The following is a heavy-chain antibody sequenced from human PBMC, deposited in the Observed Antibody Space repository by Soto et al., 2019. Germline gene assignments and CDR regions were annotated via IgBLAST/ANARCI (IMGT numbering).Heavy chain of an antibody. CDR3: ARGLAPSSGWYWDY. CDR2: INPNSGGT. V-gene: IGHV1-2*04. D-gene: IGHD6-19*01. CDR1: GYTFTGYY. Sequence: GASVKVSCKASGYTFTGYYMHWVRQAPGQGLEWMGWINPNSGGTNYAQKFQGWVTMTRDTSISTAYMELSRLRSDDTAVYYCARGLAPSSGWYWDYWGQGTLVTVSS. J-gene: IGHJ4*02.